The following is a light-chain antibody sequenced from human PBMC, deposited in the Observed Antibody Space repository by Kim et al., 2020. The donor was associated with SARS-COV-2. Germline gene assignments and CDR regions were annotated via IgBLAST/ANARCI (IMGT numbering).Light chain of an antibody. V-gene: IGKV1-39*01. CDR2: AAS. CDR1: RSISRN. CDR3: QQSDTSPLT. J-gene: IGKJ4*01. Sequence: DIQISQSPTSLSASVGDKVTINCRASRSISRNVNWYQQKPGRASTLLIYAASNLQSGVPSRFSGSGSGTDFTLTISGLQREDFATYYCQQSDTSPLTFGGGTKLEI.